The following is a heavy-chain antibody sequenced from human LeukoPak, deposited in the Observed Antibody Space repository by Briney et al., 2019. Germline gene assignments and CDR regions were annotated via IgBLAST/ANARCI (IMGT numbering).Heavy chain of an antibody. CDR1: TYTLTNFG. CDR3: AKDLEMYCTTTSCQGASDI. D-gene: IGHD2-2*01. V-gene: IGHV1-18*01. CDR2: ISAYNGRT. J-gene: IGHJ3*02. Sequence: ASVKVSCKASTYTLTNFGFNWVRQAPGQGLEWVGWISAYNGRTNYAQKFQGRVIMTTDTSTTTAYMELRSLRSDDTAMYYCAKDLEMYCTTTSCQGASDIWGQGTLVTVSS.